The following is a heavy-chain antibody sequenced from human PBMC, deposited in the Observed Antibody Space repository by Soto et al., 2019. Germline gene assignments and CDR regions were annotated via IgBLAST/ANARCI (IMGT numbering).Heavy chain of an antibody. J-gene: IGHJ5*02. D-gene: IGHD3-16*01. CDR3: ARGDTWHLVDH. V-gene: IGHV4-59*01. CDR1: GDSITSNY. Sequence: PSETLSLTCTVSGDSITSNYWSWIRQSPGERLEWIGYIYNIGSTNHNPSLKGRATMSVDTSENQFSLKLSSVTAADTAVYYCARGDTWHLVDHWGQGTLVTVSS. CDR2: IYNIGST.